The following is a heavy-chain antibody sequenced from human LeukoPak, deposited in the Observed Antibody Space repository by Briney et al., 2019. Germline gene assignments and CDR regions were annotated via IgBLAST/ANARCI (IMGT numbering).Heavy chain of an antibody. V-gene: IGHV4-59*11. CDR2: IYYSGGT. Sequence: PSETLSLTCTVSGGSISSHYWSWIRQPPGKGLEWIGYIYYSGGTNYNPSLKSRVTISVDTSKNQFSLKLSSVTAADTAVYYCARSPLYSNYYYYYMDVWGKGTTVTVSS. D-gene: IGHD4-11*01. CDR1: GGSISSHY. CDR3: ARSPLYSNYYYYYMDV. J-gene: IGHJ6*03.